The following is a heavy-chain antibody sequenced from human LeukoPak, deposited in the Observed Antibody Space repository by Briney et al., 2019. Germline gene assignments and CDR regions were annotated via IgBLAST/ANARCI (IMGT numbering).Heavy chain of an antibody. CDR2: FSGSGTST. CDR3: AKASTMTTSFVFDS. CDR1: GFTFSNYA. J-gene: IGHJ4*02. Sequence: AGGSLRLSCAASGFTFSNYAMSWVRQTPGEGLQRVSAFSGSGTSTYYADSVKGRFTISRDDSKNTLYLYMNSLRADDTAIYYCAKASTMTTSFVFDSWGQGTLVTVSS. D-gene: IGHD4-17*01. V-gene: IGHV3-23*01.